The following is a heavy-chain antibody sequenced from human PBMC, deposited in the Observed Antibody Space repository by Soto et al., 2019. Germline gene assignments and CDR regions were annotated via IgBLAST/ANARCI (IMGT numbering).Heavy chain of an antibody. CDR3: AREGRGKKAGYNGLVSLGY. V-gene: IGHV1-69*06. J-gene: IGHJ4*02. CDR2: IIPIFNST. CDR1: GSRFSNYV. Sequence: ASVKVSCKVSGSRFSNYVISWVRQAPGHGLEWLGRIIPIFNSTKYAQSFQGRVTITADKSASTASLELSSLRSDDTAVYYCAREGRGKKAGYNGLVSLGYWGQGTLVTVSS. D-gene: IGHD2-2*02.